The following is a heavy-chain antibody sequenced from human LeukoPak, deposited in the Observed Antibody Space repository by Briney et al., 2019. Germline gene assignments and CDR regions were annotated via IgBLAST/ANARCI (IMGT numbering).Heavy chain of an antibody. CDR2: ISYDGSNK. V-gene: IGHV3-30*04. CDR3: AKSYRGVTNYFDY. D-gene: IGHD4-17*01. J-gene: IGHJ4*02. Sequence: GGSLRLSCAASGFTFSSYAMHWVRQAPGKGLEWVAVISYDGSNKYYADSVKGRFTISRDNSKNTLYLQMNSLRAEDTAVYYCAKSYRGVTNYFDYWGQGTLVTVSS. CDR1: GFTFSSYA.